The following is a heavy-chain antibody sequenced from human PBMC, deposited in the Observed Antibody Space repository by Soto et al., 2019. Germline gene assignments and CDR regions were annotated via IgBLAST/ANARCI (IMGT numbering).Heavy chain of an antibody. CDR3: AKDRRPHFTIFGVVTDY. CDR2: ISYDGSNK. V-gene: IGHV3-30*18. D-gene: IGHD3-3*01. CDR1: GFTFSSYD. J-gene: IGHJ4*02. Sequence: GGSLRLSCAASGFTFSSYDMHWVRQAPGKRLEWVAVISYDGSNKYYADSVKGRFTISRDNSKNTLYLQMNSLRAEDTAVYYCAKDRRPHFTIFGVVTDYWGQGTLVTVSS.